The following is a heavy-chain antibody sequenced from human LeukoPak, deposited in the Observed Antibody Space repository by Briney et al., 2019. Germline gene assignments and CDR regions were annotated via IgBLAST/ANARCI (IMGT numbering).Heavy chain of an antibody. CDR2: ISAYNGNT. D-gene: IGHD3-22*01. CDR3: ARVYYYDSSGYSRYYYYYGMDV. V-gene: IGHV1-18*01. J-gene: IGHJ6*02. Sequence: GASVKVSCKASGYTFSSYGISWVRQAPGQGLEWMGWISAYNGNTNYAQKLQGRVTMTTDTSTSTAYMELRCLRSDDTAVYYCARVYYYDSSGYSRYYYYYGMDVWGQGTTVTVSS. CDR1: GYTFSSYG.